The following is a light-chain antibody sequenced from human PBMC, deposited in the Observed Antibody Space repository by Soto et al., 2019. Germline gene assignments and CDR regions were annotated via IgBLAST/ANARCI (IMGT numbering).Light chain of an antibody. CDR1: SSDVGNYNY. J-gene: IGLJ2*01. CDR2: DVS. CDR3: NSYAGSNNLGV. Sequence: QAVVTQPPSASGSPGQSVTISCTGTSSDVGNYNYVSWYQQHPGKAPKLMIYDVSKRPSGVPDRFSGSKSGNTASLTVSGLQAEDEADYYCNSYAGSNNLGVFGGGTKLTVL. V-gene: IGLV2-8*01.